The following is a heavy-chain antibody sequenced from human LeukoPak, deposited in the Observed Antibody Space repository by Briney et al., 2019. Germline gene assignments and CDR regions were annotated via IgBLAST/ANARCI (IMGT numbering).Heavy chain of an antibody. CDR1: GGPFSGYY. J-gene: IGHJ6*03. D-gene: IGHD3-10*01. CDR2: INHSGST. V-gene: IGHV4-34*01. Sequence: PSETLSLTCAVYGGPFSGYYWSWIRQPPGKGLEWIGEINHSGSTNYNPSLKSRVTISVDTSKNQFSLKLSSVTAADTAVYYCARRGVEGSGSYYSNYYYYYYMDVWGKGTTVTVSS. CDR3: ARRGVEGSGSYYSNYYYYYYMDV.